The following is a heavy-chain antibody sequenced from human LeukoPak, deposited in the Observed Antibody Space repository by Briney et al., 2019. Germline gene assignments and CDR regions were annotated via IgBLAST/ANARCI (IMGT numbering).Heavy chain of an antibody. CDR1: GGSISSGDYY. J-gene: IGHJ4*02. Sequence: SETLSLTCSVSGGSISSGDYYWSGIRQHPGKGLEWIGYIHYSGSTYYNPSLKSRVSMSVSTSKNRFSLQLSSVTAADTAVYYCARVIGYDQLDYWGQGTLVTVSS. D-gene: IGHD2-2*01. CDR2: IHYSGST. V-gene: IGHV4-31*03. CDR3: ARVIGYDQLDY.